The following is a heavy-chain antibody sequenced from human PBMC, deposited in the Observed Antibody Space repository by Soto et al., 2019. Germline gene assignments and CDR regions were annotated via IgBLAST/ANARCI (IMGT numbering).Heavy chain of an antibody. J-gene: IGHJ1*01. D-gene: IGHD3-22*01. V-gene: IGHV3-66*01. CDR3: ARDGDDSSVYYPEYFQH. CDR1: GFTVSSNY. CDR2: IYSGGST. Sequence: EVQLVESGGGLVQPGGSLRLSCAASGFTVSSNYMSWVRQAPGKGLEWVSVIYSGGSTYYADSVKGRFTISRDNSKNTLYLQMSSLRAEDTAVYYCARDGDDSSVYYPEYFQHWGQGTLVTVSS.